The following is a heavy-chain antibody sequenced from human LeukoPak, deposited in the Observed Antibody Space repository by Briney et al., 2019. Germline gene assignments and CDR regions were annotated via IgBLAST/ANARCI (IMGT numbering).Heavy chain of an antibody. CDR2: IYISGST. CDR3: ASAGVYYDILTGYYTYHAFDI. D-gene: IGHD3-9*01. Sequence: SETLSLTCTVSGGSISSYYWSWIRQPAGKGLGWIGRIYISGSTNYNPSLKSRVTMSVDTSKNQFSLKLSSVTAADTAVYYCASAGVYYDILTGYYTYHAFDIWGQGTMVTVSS. J-gene: IGHJ3*02. CDR1: GGSISSYY. V-gene: IGHV4-4*07.